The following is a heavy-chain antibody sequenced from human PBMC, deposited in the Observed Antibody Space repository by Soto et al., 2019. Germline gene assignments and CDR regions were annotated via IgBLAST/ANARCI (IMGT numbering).Heavy chain of an antibody. V-gene: IGHV3-30*18. CDR1: GFTFSSYG. CDR2: ISYDGSNK. CDR3: AKDLDLYYFDY. Sequence: RRLSCAASGFTFSSYGMHWVRQAPGKGLEWVAVISYDGSNKYYADSVKGRFTISRDNSKNTLYLQMDSLRAEDTAVYYCAKDLDLYYFDYWGQGTLVTVSS. J-gene: IGHJ4*02.